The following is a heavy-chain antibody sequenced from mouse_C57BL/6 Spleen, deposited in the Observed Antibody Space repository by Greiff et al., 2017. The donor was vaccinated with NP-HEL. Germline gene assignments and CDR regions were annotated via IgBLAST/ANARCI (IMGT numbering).Heavy chain of an antibody. CDR3: ARHGSSPHWYFDV. V-gene: IGHV1-64*01. J-gene: IGHJ1*03. CDR1: GYTFTSYW. Sequence: VQLQQPGAELVKPGASVKLSCKASGYTFTSYWMHWVKQRPGQGLEWIGMIHPNSGSTNYNEKFKSKATLTVDKSSSTAYMQLSSLTSEDSAVYYCARHGSSPHWYFDVWGTGTTVTVSS. D-gene: IGHD1-1*01. CDR2: IHPNSGST.